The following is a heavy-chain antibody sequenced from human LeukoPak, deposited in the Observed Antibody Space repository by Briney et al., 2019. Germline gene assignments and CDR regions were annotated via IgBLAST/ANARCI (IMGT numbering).Heavy chain of an antibody. Sequence: SVKVSCKASGGTFSSYAISWVRQAPGQGLEWMGRIIPILGIANYAQKFQGRVTITADKSTSTAYMELSSLRSEDTAVYYCAIEEYYGSGSYRHTNDWGQGTLVTVSS. CDR3: AIEEYYGSGSYRHTND. CDR2: IIPILGIA. J-gene: IGHJ4*02. V-gene: IGHV1-69*04. D-gene: IGHD3-10*01. CDR1: GGTFSSYA.